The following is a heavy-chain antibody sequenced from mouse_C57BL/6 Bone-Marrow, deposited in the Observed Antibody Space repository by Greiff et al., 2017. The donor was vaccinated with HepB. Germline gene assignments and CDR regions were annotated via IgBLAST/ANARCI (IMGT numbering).Heavy chain of an antibody. V-gene: IGHV5-17*01. Sequence: EVQRVESGGGLVKPGGSLKLSCAASGFTFSDYGMHWVRQAPEKGLEWVAYISSGSSTIYYADTVKGRFTISRDNAKNTLFLQMTSLRSEDTAMYYCARRYGGSSFYAMDYWGQGTSVTVSS. CDR1: GFTFSDYG. J-gene: IGHJ4*01. D-gene: IGHD1-1*01. CDR3: ARRYGGSSFYAMDY. CDR2: ISSGSSTI.